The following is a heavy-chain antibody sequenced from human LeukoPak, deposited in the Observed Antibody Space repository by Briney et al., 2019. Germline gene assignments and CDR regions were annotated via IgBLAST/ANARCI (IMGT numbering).Heavy chain of an antibody. D-gene: IGHD3-9*01. CDR2: FDPEDGET. CDR3: ATDSQNYDILTGYYRGFDP. J-gene: IGHJ5*02. V-gene: IGHV1-24*01. CDR1: GYTLTELS. Sequence: ASVKVSCKVSGYTLTELSMHWVRQAPGKGLEWMGGFDPEDGETIYAQKFQGRVTMTEDTSTDTAYMELSSLRSEDTAVYYCATDSQNYDILTGYYRGFDPWGQGTLVTVSS.